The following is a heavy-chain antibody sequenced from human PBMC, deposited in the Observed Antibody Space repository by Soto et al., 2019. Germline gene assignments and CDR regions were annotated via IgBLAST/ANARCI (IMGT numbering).Heavy chain of an antibody. CDR2: FDPEDGET. D-gene: IGHD3-16*01. Sequence: GASLKVSCKVSGYTLTELAMHWVRQAPGKGLEWMGGFDPEDGETIYAQKFQGRVTMTEDTSTDTAYMELSSLRSEDTAVYYCATVPFVWGKQTFYYFDYWGQGTLVTVSS. CDR1: GYTLTELA. V-gene: IGHV1-24*01. J-gene: IGHJ4*02. CDR3: ATVPFVWGKQTFYYFDY.